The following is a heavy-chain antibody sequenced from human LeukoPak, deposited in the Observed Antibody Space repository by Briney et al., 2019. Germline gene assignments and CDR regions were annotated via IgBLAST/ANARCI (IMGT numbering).Heavy chain of an antibody. CDR3: ATDGGYEAGMDV. D-gene: IGHD2-2*01. V-gene: IGHV1-24*01. CDR1: GYTLTELS. J-gene: IGHJ6*02. Sequence: GASVKVSCKVSGYTLTELSMHWVRQAPGKGLEWMGGFDPEDGETIYAQKFQGRVTMTEDTSTDTAYMELSRLRSEDTAVYYCATDGGYEAGMDVWGQGTTVTVSS. CDR2: FDPEDGET.